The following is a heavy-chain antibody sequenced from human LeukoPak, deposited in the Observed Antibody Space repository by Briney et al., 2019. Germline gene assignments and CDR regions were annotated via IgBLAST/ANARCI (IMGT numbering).Heavy chain of an antibody. CDR2: IRSKGYGGTA. V-gene: IGHV3-49*03. D-gene: IGHD7-27*01. CDR1: GFTFDNYA. CDR3: ARNWGSGSFDY. J-gene: IGHJ4*02. Sequence: GESLKISCTASGFTFDNYAMGWFRQAPGKGLEWISFIRSKGYGGTADYAASVKGRFTMSRDDSKGIAYLQMDSLKTEDTAVYYCARNWGSGSFDYWGQGTLVTVSP.